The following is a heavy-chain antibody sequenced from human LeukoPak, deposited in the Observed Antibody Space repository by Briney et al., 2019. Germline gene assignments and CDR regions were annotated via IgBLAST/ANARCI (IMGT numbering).Heavy chain of an antibody. CDR1: GFTFSDCG. V-gene: IGHV3-48*01. J-gene: IGHJ4*02. Sequence: GSLSLSCAASGFTFSDCGMAWVRPAPGKGLECLSYISPNTYTINYVDSVKGRFTISRDNAKNSLYLQMDSLRAEDTAVYYCARGYSGTSYDYWGQGTLVTVSS. CDR3: ARGYSGTSYDY. D-gene: IGHD1-26*01. CDR2: ISPNTYTI.